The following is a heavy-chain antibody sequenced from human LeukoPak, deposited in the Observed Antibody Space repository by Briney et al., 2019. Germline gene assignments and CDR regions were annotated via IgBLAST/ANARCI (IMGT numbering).Heavy chain of an antibody. CDR3: AKDLEDIVLMVYAILARPYYYGMDV. Sequence: GGSLRLSCAASGFTFSSYGMHWVRQAPGKGLERVAVISYDGSNKYYADSVKGRFTISRDNSKNTLYLQMNSLRAEDTAVYYCAKDLEDIVLMVYAILARPYYYGMDVWGQGTTVTVSS. CDR2: ISYDGSNK. J-gene: IGHJ6*02. D-gene: IGHD2-8*01. CDR1: GFTFSSYG. V-gene: IGHV3-30*18.